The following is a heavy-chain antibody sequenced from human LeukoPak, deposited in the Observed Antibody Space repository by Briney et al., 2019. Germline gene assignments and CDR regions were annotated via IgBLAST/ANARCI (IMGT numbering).Heavy chain of an antibody. V-gene: IGHV5-51*01. CDR1: GYSFTSYW. J-gene: IGHJ6*03. CDR3: ARSKDEHPYHYYYYMDV. D-gene: IGHD1/OR15-1a*01. Sequence: GESLKISCKGSGYSFTSYWIGWVRQMPGKGLEWMGIIYPGDSDTRYSPSFQGQVTISADKSISTAYLQWSSLKASDTAMYYCARSKDEHPYHYYYYMDVWGKGTTVTVSS. CDR2: IYPGDSDT.